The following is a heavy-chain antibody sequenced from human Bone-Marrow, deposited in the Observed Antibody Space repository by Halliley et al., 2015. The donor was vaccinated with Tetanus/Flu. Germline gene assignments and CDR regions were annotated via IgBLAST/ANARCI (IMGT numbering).Heavy chain of an antibody. J-gene: IGHJ6*02. D-gene: IGHD3-16*01. CDR3: AKALTTALWGNYGMDV. V-gene: IGHV3-23*01. CDR2: ISYSGGST. Sequence: ISYSGGSTNHADSVKGRFTISRDNSKNTLDLQMSSLRAEDTAVYYCAKALTTALWGNYGMDVWGQGTTVTVSS.